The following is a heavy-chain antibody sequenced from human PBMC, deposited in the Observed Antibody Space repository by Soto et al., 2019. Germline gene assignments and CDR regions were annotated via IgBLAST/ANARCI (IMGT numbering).Heavy chain of an antibody. CDR1: GGSVSSGSYY. Sequence: TSETLSLTCTVSGGSVSSGSYYWSWIRQPPGKGLEWIGYIYYSGSTNYNPSLKSRVTISVDTSKNQFSLKLSSVTAADTAVYYCARNVVVVPAAIGWFDPWGQGTLVTVS. CDR2: IYYSGST. CDR3: ARNVVVVPAAIGWFDP. V-gene: IGHV4-61*01. D-gene: IGHD2-2*02. J-gene: IGHJ5*02.